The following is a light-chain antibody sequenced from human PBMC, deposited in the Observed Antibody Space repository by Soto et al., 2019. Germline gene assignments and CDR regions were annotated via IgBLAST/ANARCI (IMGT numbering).Light chain of an antibody. CDR3: QLYHTLPPTYT. Sequence: EVVLTQSPGTLSLSPGERVTLSCRTSQSVRSTFLAWYQQKPGQAPRLLIYGASTRATGIPDRFSDSGSGTDFTLTISRLEPEDSAVYYCQLYHTLPPTYTFGHGTNLEIK. J-gene: IGKJ2*01. CDR2: GAS. CDR1: QSVRSTF. V-gene: IGKV3-20*01.